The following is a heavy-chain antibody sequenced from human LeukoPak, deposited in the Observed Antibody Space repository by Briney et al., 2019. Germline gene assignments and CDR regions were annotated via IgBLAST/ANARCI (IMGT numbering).Heavy chain of an antibody. J-gene: IGHJ4*02. CDR2: INPNSGGT. CDR3: ARIKRYSGSYLSFDY. Sequence: ASVKVSCKASGYTFTGYYMRWVRQAPGQGLEWMGWINPNSGGTNYAQKFQGRVTMTRDTSISTAYMELSRLRSDDTAVYYCARIKRYSGSYLSFDYWGQGTLVTVSS. V-gene: IGHV1-2*02. CDR1: GYTFTGYY. D-gene: IGHD1-26*01.